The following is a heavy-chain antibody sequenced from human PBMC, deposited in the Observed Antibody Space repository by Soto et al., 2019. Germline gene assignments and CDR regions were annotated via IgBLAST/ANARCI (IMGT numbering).Heavy chain of an antibody. D-gene: IGHD2-2*01. CDR1: GYTFTSYA. CDR3: ARSPDCSSTSCYARPLTY. Sequence: QVQLVQSGAEVKKPGASVKVSCKASGYTFTSYAMHWVRQAPGQRLEWMGWINAGNGNTKYSQKFQGRVTITRDTAASTAYMELSSLRSGDTAVYYCARSPDCSSTSCYARPLTYWGQGTLVTVSS. J-gene: IGHJ4*02. V-gene: IGHV1-3*01. CDR2: INAGNGNT.